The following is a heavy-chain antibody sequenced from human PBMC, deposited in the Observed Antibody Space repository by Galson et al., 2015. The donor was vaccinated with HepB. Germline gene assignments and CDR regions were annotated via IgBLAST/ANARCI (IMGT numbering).Heavy chain of an antibody. CDR1: GFTFSDYY. CDR3: ARYDYGVADFDY. V-gene: IGHV3-11*01. CDR2: ISGADTNI. Sequence: SLRLSCAASGFTFSDYYMRWFRQGPEKGLEWVSYISGADTNIQYADSVRGRFTISRDNAKKSLFLQMDSLRVEDTAVYYCARYDYGVADFDYWGQGTLVTVSS. J-gene: IGHJ4*02. D-gene: IGHD4-17*01.